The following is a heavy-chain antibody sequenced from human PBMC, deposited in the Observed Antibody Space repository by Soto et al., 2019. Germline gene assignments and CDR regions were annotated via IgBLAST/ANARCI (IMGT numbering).Heavy chain of an antibody. J-gene: IGHJ4*02. Sequence: EVQLLESGGGLVKPGGSLRLSCAASGFTLSSYAMSWVRQAPGKGLEWVSVISGSGGRRYYADSVKGRFTISRDNAKNTMYLQMNSLKAADTAVYYCGKDRARSPHDFWGQGTLVTVSS. D-gene: IGHD6-19*01. CDR3: GKDRARSPHDF. V-gene: IGHV3-23*01. CDR2: ISGSGGRR. CDR1: GFTLSSYA.